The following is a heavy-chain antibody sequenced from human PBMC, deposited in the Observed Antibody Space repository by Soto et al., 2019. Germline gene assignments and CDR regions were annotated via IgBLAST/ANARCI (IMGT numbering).Heavy chain of an antibody. CDR1: GFTFSSYG. J-gene: IGHJ4*02. CDR3: ARAYSGSLGGYFDY. V-gene: IGHV3-33*01. Sequence: GGSLRLSCAASGFTFSSYGMHWVRQAPGKGLEWVAVIWYDGSNKYYADSVKGRFTISRDNSKNTLYLQMNSLRAEDTAVYYCARAYSGSLGGYFDYWGQGTLVTVSS. D-gene: IGHD1-26*01. CDR2: IWYDGSNK.